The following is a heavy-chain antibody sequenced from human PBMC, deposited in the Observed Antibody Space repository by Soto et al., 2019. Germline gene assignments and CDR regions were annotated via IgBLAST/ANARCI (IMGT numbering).Heavy chain of an antibody. CDR2: IYYSGST. J-gene: IGHJ5*02. D-gene: IGHD2-2*01. V-gene: IGHV4-31*03. CDR3: ARHQLRYNWLDP. Sequence: PAETLSLTCSVSGGSISSGGYSWSWIRQHPGKGLEWIGYIYYSGSTYYNPSLKSRVTISVDTSKNQFSLKLSSVTAADTAVYYCARHQLRYNWLDPWGQGTLVTVS. CDR1: GGSISSGGYS.